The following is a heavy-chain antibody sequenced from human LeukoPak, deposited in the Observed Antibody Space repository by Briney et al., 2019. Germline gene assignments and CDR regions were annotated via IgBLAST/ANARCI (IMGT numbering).Heavy chain of an antibody. CDR3: VRGVATVVNRFDY. V-gene: IGHV4-38-2*01. J-gene: IGHJ4*02. CDR2: IYHSGTT. D-gene: IGHD5-12*01. Sequence: SETLSLTCAVPGYSIGSGYYWGWIRQPPGEGLEWIGSIYHSGTTYYNSSLKSRVTISVDTSKNQFSLDLNSVTAADTAVYYCVRGVATVVNRFDYWGQGTLVTVSS. CDR1: GYSIGSGYY.